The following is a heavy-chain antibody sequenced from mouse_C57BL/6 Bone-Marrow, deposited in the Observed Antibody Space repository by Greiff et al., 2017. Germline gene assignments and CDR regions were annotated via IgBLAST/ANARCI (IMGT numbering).Heavy chain of an antibody. J-gene: IGHJ3*01. V-gene: IGHV1-64*01. D-gene: IGHD1-1*01. CDR2: IHPNSGST. Sequence: QVQLQQPGAELVKPGASVKLSCKASGYTFTSYWMHWVKQRPGQGLEWIGMIHPNSGSTNYNEKFKSKATLTVDKSSSTAYMQLSSLTSEDSAVYYCARESTTVVAPGRFAYWGQGTLVTVSA. CDR1: GYTFTSYW. CDR3: ARESTTVVAPGRFAY.